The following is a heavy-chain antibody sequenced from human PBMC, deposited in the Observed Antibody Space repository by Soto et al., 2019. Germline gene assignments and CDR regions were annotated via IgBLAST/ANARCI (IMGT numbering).Heavy chain of an antibody. CDR2: INAGNGNT. D-gene: IGHD3-3*01. CDR1: GYTFTSYA. J-gene: IGHJ6*02. V-gene: IGHV1-3*01. CDR3: VKDILEWLFGSGDYYYYGMDV. Sequence: ASVKVSCKASGYTFTSYAMHWVRQAPGQRLEWMGWINAGNGNTKYSQKFQGRVTITRDTSASTAYMELSSLRSEDTAVYYCVKDILEWLFGSGDYYYYGMDVWGQGTTVTVSS.